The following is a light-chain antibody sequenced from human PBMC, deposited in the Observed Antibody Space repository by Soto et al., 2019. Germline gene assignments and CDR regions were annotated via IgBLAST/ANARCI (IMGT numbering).Light chain of an antibody. CDR1: QSVSSNY. Sequence: EIVLTQFPGTVSLSPGERATLSCSASQSVSSNYLAWYQQRPGQAPRLLIYGASSRATGIPDRFSGSGSGTDFTLTISRLEPEDFAVYYCQQYGSSPITFGQGTKVDIK. CDR3: QQYGSSPIT. J-gene: IGKJ1*01. CDR2: GAS. V-gene: IGKV3-20*01.